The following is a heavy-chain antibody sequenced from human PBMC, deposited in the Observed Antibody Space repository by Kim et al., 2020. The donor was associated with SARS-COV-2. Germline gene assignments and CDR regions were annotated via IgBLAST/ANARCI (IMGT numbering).Heavy chain of an antibody. CDR1: GFTFSSYA. CDR3: ARSDGYSYFDY. Sequence: GGSLRLSCAASGFTFSSYAMHWVRQAPGKGLEWVAVISYDGSNKYYADSVKGRFTISRDNSKNTLYLQMNSLSAEDTAVYYCARSDGYSYFDYWGQGTLVTVPS. V-gene: IGHV3-30-3*01. J-gene: IGHJ4*02. CDR2: ISYDGSNK. D-gene: IGHD2-15*01.